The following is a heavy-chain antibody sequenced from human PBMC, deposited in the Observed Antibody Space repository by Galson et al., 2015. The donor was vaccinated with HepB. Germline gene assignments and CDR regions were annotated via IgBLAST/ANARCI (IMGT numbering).Heavy chain of an antibody. D-gene: IGHD6-6*01. V-gene: IGHV3-7*01. Sequence: SLRLSCAASGFTFSNYGMHWVRQAPGKGLEWVANIKQDGSEIYYVDSVKGRFTISRDNAKNSVYLQMNSLRAEDTAVYYCARPRIAAKYYFDYWGQGTLVAFSS. CDR1: GFTFSNYG. CDR3: ARPRIAAKYYFDY. J-gene: IGHJ4*02. CDR2: IKQDGSEI.